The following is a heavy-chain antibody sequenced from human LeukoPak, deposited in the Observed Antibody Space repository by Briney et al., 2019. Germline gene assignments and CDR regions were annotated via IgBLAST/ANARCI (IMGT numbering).Heavy chain of an antibody. V-gene: IGHV3-30*04. J-gene: IGHJ4*02. Sequence: GRSLRLSCAASGFTFSSYAMHWVRQAPGKGLEWVAVISYDGSNKYYADSVKGRFTISRDNSKNTLYLQMNSLRAEDTAVYYCARDQQGPMVRGVPCYYLGQGTLVTVSS. CDR3: ARDQQGPMVRGVPCYY. CDR1: GFTFSSYA. CDR2: ISYDGSNK. D-gene: IGHD3-10*01.